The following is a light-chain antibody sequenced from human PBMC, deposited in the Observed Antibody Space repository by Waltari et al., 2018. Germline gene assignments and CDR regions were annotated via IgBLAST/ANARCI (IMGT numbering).Light chain of an antibody. Sequence: DIVMTQSPPSLPVTVGQAASITCKSSQSLVDSDGNTNLNWFQQRPGQSPRRLIYRISNRDSGVPDRFRGSGSGTDFTLMLSRVEAEDVGVYFCMQGTHWPYTFGQGTKLDIK. CDR2: RIS. J-gene: IGKJ2*01. CDR1: QSLVDSDGNTN. CDR3: MQGTHWPYT. V-gene: IGKV2-30*01.